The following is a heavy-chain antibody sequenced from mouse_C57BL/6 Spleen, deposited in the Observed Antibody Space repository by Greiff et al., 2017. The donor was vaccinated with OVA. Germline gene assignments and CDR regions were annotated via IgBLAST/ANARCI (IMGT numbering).Heavy chain of an antibody. D-gene: IGHD4-1*01. CDR3: ARRGTATWFAY. CDR2: IYPSDSET. J-gene: IGHJ3*01. CDR1: GYTFTSYW. V-gene: IGHV1-61*01. Sequence: QVQLQQPGAELVSPVSPVKLSCKASGYTFTSYWMDWVKQRPGQGLEWIGNIYPSDSETHYNQKFKDKATLTVDKSSSTAYMQLSSLTSEDSAVYYCARRGTATWFAYWGQGTLVTVSA.